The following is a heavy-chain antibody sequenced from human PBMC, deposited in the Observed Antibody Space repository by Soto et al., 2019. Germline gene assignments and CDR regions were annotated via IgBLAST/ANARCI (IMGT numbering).Heavy chain of an antibody. CDR2: ISAYNGNT. CDR3: ARGSPSGTNAY. V-gene: IGHV1-18*01. D-gene: IGHD1-26*01. J-gene: IGHJ4*02. CDR1: GYTFTSYG. Sequence: ASVKGSCKASGYTFTSYGISWVRQAPGQGLEWMGWISAYNGNTNYAQKLQGRVTMTTDTSTSTAYMELTSLRSDDTAVYFCARGSPSGTNAYWGQGTLFTVSS.